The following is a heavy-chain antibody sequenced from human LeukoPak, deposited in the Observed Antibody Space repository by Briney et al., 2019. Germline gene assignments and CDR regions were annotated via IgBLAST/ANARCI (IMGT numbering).Heavy chain of an antibody. CDR2: INHSGST. CDR3: ARGFQEMATTHFFDY. CDR1: GGSFSGYY. Sequence: KPSETLSLTCAVYGGSFSGYYWSWIRQPPGKGLEWIGEINHSGSTNYNPSLKGRVTISVDTSKNQFSLKLSSVTAADTAVYYCARGFQEMATTHFFDYWGQGTLVTVSS. D-gene: IGHD5-24*01. V-gene: IGHV4-34*01. J-gene: IGHJ4*02.